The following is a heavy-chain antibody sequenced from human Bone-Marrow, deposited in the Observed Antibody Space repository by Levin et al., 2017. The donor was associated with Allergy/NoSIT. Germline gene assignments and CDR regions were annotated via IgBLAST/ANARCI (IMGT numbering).Heavy chain of an antibody. J-gene: IGHJ2*01. CDR2: ISSSGSTI. D-gene: IGHD4-17*01. CDR1: GFTFSDSY. V-gene: IGHV3-11*01. CDR3: AGTTVTNRYWYFDL. Sequence: PGGSLRLSCAASGFTFSDSYMTWIRQAPGKGLEYISYISSSGSTIHYTESVKGRFTISRDNAKKSLYLQMNSLRAHDTAVYHCAGTTVTNRYWYFDLWGLGTLVTVSS.